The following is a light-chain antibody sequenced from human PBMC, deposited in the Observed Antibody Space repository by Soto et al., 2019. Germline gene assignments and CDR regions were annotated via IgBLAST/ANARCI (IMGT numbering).Light chain of an antibody. V-gene: IGKV1-39*01. Sequence: DIQMTQSPSSLSASVGDRVTITRRASQSSSTYLSWYQQKPGRAPNLLIYTASSLQSGVPSRFSGSGSGTEFTLTIITLQPEDFAIYYCEQRYSTPQVTFGGGTKVEIK. CDR2: TAS. J-gene: IGKJ4*01. CDR1: QSSSTY. CDR3: EQRYSTPQVT.